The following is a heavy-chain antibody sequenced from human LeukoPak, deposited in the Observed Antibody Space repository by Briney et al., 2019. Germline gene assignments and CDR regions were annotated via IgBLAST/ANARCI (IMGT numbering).Heavy chain of an antibody. D-gene: IGHD3-16*01. J-gene: IGHJ4*02. V-gene: IGHV3-7*01. CDR2: INNDGSDK. CDR1: GFTFSSSW. CDR3: VRDRPDGSYEN. Sequence: GGSLRLSCAASGFTFSSSWMTWVRHDPGKGLEWVASINNDGSDKHYTESLKGRFTISRDNSKSSLYLQLDSLRVEDTAVYYCVRDRPDGSYENWGQGTLVTVSS.